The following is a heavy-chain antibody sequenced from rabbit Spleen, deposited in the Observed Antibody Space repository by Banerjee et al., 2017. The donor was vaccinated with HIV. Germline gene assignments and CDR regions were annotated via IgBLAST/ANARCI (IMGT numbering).Heavy chain of an antibody. D-gene: IGHD1-1*01. J-gene: IGHJ6*01. CDR2: IDTGSSGFT. CDR1: GVSFSGHSY. CDR3: ARDTSSSFSSYGMDL. Sequence: QQLVESGGDLVKPGASLTLTSIASGVSFSGHSYLCWVRQAPGKGLEWIACIDTGSSGFTYFASWAKGRFTISKTSSTTVTLQMTSLTAADTATYFCARDTSSSFSSYGMDLWGQGTLVTVS. V-gene: IGHV1S40*01.